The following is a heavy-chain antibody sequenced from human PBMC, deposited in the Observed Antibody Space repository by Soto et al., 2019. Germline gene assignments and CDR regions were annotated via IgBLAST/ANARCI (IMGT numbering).Heavy chain of an antibody. CDR2: ISYDGSNK. Sequence: QVQLVESGGGVVQPGRSLRLSCAASGFTFSSYGMHWVRQAPGKGLEWVAVISYDGSNKYYADSVKGRFTISRDNSKNTLYLQINSLRAEDTAVYYCAKEGQYYDILTGYRSYYGMDVWGQGTTVTVSS. CDR1: GFTFSSYG. V-gene: IGHV3-30*18. CDR3: AKEGQYYDILTGYRSYYGMDV. D-gene: IGHD3-9*01. J-gene: IGHJ6*02.